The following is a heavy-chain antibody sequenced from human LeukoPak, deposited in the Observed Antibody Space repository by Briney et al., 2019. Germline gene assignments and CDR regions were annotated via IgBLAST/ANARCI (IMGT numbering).Heavy chain of an antibody. CDR3: AKDRDTVWLRSWSQPDGY. J-gene: IGHJ4*02. CDR2: ISYDGSNK. D-gene: IGHD5-18*01. CDR1: GFTFSSYG. Sequence: GRSLRLSCAASGFTFSSYGMHWVRQAPGKGLEWVAVISYDGSNKYYADSVRGRFTISRDNSKNTLYLQMNSLRAEDTAVYYCAKDRDTVWLRSWSQPDGYWGQGTLVTVSS. V-gene: IGHV3-30*18.